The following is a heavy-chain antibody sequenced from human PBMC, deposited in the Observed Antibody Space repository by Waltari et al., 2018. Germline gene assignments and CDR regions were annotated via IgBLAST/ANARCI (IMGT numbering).Heavy chain of an antibody. D-gene: IGHD2-15*01. J-gene: IGHJ4*02. CDR2: IIPILGTA. Sequence: QVQLVQSGAEVKNPGSSVKVSCKASGGTFSSYAISWVRQAPGQGLEWVGGIIPILGTANYSQKFQRRVTMTTDESTSTAYMELSSVGSEDTAVDYCARLVVVAATHRDDYWGQGTLVTVSS. V-gene: IGHV1-69*05. CDR3: ARLVVVAATHRDDY. CDR1: GGTFSSYA.